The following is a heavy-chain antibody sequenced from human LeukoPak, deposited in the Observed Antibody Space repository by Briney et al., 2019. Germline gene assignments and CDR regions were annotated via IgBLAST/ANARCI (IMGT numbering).Heavy chain of an antibody. D-gene: IGHD6-6*01. CDR1: GGTFSSYA. V-gene: IGHV1-69*05. Sequence: SVKVSCKASGGTFSSYAISWVRQAPGQGLEWMGGIIPIFGTANYAQKFQGRVTITTDESTSTAYMELSSMRSEDTAVYYCARGIAARPGSFDYWGQGTLVTVSS. CDR3: ARGIAARPGSFDY. CDR2: IIPIFGTA. J-gene: IGHJ4*02.